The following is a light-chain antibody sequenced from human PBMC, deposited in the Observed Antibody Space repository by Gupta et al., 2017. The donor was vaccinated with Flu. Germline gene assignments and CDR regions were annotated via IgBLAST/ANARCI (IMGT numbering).Light chain of an antibody. CDR2: STV. CDR3: LLYFRGHGV. CDR1: TGAVTSGHY. J-gene: IGLJ3*02. Sequence: QAVVTPEPSLPVSPGETVTLPCASSTGAVTSGHYPNWLQQNPGQAPRTLIYSTVTRHSWTPARFSGSLLGGKAALTLSDVKPEDEAEYFCLLYFRGHGVFGGGTKVT. V-gene: IGLV7-43*01.